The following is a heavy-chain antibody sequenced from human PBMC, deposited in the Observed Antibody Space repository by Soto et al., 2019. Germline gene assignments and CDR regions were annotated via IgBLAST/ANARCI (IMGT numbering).Heavy chain of an antibody. V-gene: IGHV4-59*08. CDR3: ARRYSGSARMDV. D-gene: IGHD3-10*01. CDR1: GQYIKSNFW. CDR2: IYYSGSA. Sequence: PSETLSLTCRVSGQYIKSNFWCAWVRQPPGKGLEWIGNIYYSGSAYYTPSLKSQVTISVDTSKNQFSLKLNSVTAADTAVYYCARRYSGSARMDVWSQGTTVTVSS. J-gene: IGHJ6*02.